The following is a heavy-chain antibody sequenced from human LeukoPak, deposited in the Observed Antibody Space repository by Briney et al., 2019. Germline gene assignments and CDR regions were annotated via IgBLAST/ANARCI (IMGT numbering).Heavy chain of an antibody. Sequence: PGGSLRLSCAASGFTFSSHGMDWVRQAPGKGLEWISHITTSSDDTHYADSVKGRFIISRDNVKDSLYLQMNSLRAEDTAVYYCVRDMTARSWHAFDSWGRGTLVTVSS. CDR2: ITTSSDDT. J-gene: IGHJ4*02. D-gene: IGHD6-13*01. CDR3: VRDMTARSWHAFDS. CDR1: GFTFSSHG. V-gene: IGHV3-21*05.